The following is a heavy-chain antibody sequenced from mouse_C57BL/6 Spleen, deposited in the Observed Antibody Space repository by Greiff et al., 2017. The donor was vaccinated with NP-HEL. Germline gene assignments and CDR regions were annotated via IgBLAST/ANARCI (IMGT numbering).Heavy chain of an antibody. CDR3: ARADGYYEDY. J-gene: IGHJ2*01. V-gene: IGHV5-4*01. Sequence: EVQLVESGGGLVKPGGSLKLSCAASGFTFSSYAMSWVRQTPEKRLEWVATISAGGSYTYYPDNVKGRFTISRDNAKNNLYLQMSHLKSEDTAMYYCARADGYYEDYWGQGTTLTVSS. CDR1: GFTFSSYA. D-gene: IGHD2-3*01. CDR2: ISAGGSYT.